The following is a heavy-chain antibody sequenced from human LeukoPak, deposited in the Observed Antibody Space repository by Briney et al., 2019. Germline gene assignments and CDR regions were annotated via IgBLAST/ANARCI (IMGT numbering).Heavy chain of an antibody. J-gene: IGHJ4*02. D-gene: IGHD6-6*01. CDR1: GFTFSSYA. Sequence: PGGSLRLSCAASGFTFSSYAMHWVRQAPGKGLEWVAVISYDGSNKYYADSVEGRFTISRDNSKNTLYLQMNSLRAEDTAVYYCARDLSYSSSSGVFDYWGQGTLVTVSS. CDR3: ARDLSYSSSSGVFDY. V-gene: IGHV3-30*04. CDR2: ISYDGSNK.